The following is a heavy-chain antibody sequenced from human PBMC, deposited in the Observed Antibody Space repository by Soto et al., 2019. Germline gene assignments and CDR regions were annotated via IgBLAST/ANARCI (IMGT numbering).Heavy chain of an antibody. V-gene: IGHV4-39*01. Sequence: ETLSLTCSVSDGSISSSGYYWGWIRQPPGKGLEWIGNIYYSGSTYHNPSLKSRVTVSVDTSKNQFSLRLSSVTAADTAVYYCARLTAVSRFDYWGQGTLVTVSS. J-gene: IGHJ4*02. CDR1: DGSISSSGYY. CDR3: ARLTAVSRFDY. D-gene: IGHD6-25*01. CDR2: IYYSGST.